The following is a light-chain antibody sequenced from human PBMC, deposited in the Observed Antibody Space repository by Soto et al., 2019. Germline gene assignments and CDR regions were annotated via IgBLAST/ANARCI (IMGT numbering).Light chain of an antibody. V-gene: IGKV3-20*01. CDR3: QQYISWT. CDR2: VTS. Sequence: EIVLTQSPGTLSVSPGARAPLSCRASRTMSVNYLAWYQQRPGQAPSLLIYVTSTRATGIPDRFSGSGSGTDFTLTISRLEPEDSAIYYCQQYISWTFGQGTKVEIK. CDR1: RTMSVNY. J-gene: IGKJ1*01.